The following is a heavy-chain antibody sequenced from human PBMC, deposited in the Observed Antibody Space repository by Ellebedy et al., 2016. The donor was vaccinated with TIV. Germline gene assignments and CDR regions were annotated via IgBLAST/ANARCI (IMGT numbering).Heavy chain of an antibody. D-gene: IGHD6-19*01. CDR3: ARVMAVAGTGIDY. J-gene: IGHJ4*02. CDR2: IYSGGST. V-gene: IGHV3-66*01. Sequence: GESLKISCAASGFTFSSYSMSWVRQAPGKGLEWVSVIYSGGSTYYADSVKGRFTISRDNSKNTLYLQMNSLRAEDTAVYYCARVMAVAGTGIDYWGQGTLVTVSS. CDR1: GFTFSSYS.